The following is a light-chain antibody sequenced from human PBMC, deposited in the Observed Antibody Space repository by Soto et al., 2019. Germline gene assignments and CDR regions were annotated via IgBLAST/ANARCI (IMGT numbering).Light chain of an antibody. CDR2: DVS. J-gene: IGLJ1*01. Sequence: QSVLTQPASVSGSPGQSITISCTGTSSDVGSYNLISWYQQYPDKSPKLMIYDVSKRPSGVSNRFSGSKSGNTASLTISGLQAEDEADYYCCSYAGSSTFYVFGSGTKVTVL. V-gene: IGLV2-23*02. CDR1: SSDVGSYNL. CDR3: CSYAGSSTFYV.